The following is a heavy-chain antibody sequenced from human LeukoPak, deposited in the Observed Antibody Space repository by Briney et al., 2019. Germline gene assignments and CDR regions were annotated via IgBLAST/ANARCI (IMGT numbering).Heavy chain of an antibody. Sequence: GESLKISCKGSGYSFTSYWIGWVRQMPRKGLEWMGIIYPGDSDTRYSPSFQGQVTISADKSISTAYLQWSSLKASDTAMYYCARLIQVGGSYFYFDYWGQGTLVTVSS. D-gene: IGHD1-26*01. CDR3: ARLIQVGGSYFYFDY. V-gene: IGHV5-51*01. CDR2: IYPGDSDT. CDR1: GYSFTSYW. J-gene: IGHJ4*02.